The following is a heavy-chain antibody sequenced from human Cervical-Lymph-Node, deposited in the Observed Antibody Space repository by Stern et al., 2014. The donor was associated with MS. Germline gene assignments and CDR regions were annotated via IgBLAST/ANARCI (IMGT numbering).Heavy chain of an antibody. Sequence: QVQLQESGPGLVKPSETLSLTCTVSGGSISRSYWTWIRQPPGKALEWVGYIYYSGSGTTRYSPSLKSRVTKAVETAQNQVSLNLPSVTAADTAVYYCARGARREIIHSWGQGTRVTVSS. CDR1: GGSISRSY. V-gene: IGHV4-59*12. J-gene: IGHJ4*02. CDR2: IYYSGSGTT. CDR3: ARGARREIIHS. D-gene: IGHD1-26*01.